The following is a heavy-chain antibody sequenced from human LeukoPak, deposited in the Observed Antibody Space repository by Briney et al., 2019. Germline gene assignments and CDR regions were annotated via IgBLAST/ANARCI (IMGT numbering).Heavy chain of an antibody. J-gene: IGHJ2*01. CDR2: ISGSGGST. V-gene: IGHV3-23*01. CDR3: AKARKDGYWYFDL. Sequence: GGSLRLSCAASGFTFSRYWMSWVRQAPGKGLEWVSAISGSGGSTYYADSVKGRFTISRDNSKNTLYLQMNSLRAEDTAVYYWAKARKDGYWYFDLWGRGTLVTVSS. CDR1: GFTFSRYW.